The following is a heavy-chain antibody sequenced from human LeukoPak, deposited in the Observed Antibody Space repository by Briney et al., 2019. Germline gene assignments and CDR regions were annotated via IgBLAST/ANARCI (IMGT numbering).Heavy chain of an antibody. Sequence: GASVNVSCKASGYSFTSYFIHWGRQAPGQGLEWMGIINPSGGSTSSSQKFQGRVTMTRDTSTNTVYLELSSLRSEDTAVYFCARDQTDCSSTSCYNFHYGMDVWGQGTTVTVSS. CDR3: ARDQTDCSSTSCYNFHYGMDV. J-gene: IGHJ6*02. CDR2: INPSGGST. CDR1: GYSFTSYF. D-gene: IGHD2-2*02. V-gene: IGHV1-46*01.